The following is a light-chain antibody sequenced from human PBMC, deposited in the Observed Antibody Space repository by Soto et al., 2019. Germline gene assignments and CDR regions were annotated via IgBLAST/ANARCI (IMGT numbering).Light chain of an antibody. CDR1: QGIGSA. V-gene: IGKV1-13*02. CDR2: DAS. Sequence: AIQLTQSPSSLSASVGDRVTITCRASQGIGSALAWYQQKPGKAPSLLIFDASTLESGVPSRFSGSGSGTDFTLTISSLQPEDFATYYCQQFKSYREVSFDQGTRLEIK. CDR3: QQFKSYREVS. J-gene: IGKJ5*01.